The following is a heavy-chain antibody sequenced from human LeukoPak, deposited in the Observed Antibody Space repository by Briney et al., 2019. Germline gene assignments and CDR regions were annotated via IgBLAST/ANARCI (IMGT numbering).Heavy chain of an antibody. V-gene: IGHV4-59*01. CDR2: IYYSGST. J-gene: IGHJ4*02. CDR3: ARDLYGSGSYFGY. D-gene: IGHD3-10*01. CDR1: GGSISSYY. Sequence: PSETLSLTCTVSGGSISSYYWSWLRQHQGRGLEWIGNIYYSGSTNYNPSLKSRVTISVDTSKNQFSLKLSSVTAADTAVYYCARDLYGSGSYFGYWGQGTLVTVSS.